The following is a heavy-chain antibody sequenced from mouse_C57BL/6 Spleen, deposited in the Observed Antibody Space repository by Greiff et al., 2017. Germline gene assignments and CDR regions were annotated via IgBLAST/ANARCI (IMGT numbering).Heavy chain of an antibody. CDR3: AYLRWYH. Sequence: EVKLEESGGGLVQPGGSMKLSCVASGFTFSNYWMNWVRQSPEKGLEWVAQIRLKSDNYATHYAESVIGMFTISRDDSKSSVYLHMNNLRAEDTGIYYCAYLRWYHWGQGTLVTVSA. D-gene: IGHD2-1*01. CDR1: GFTFSNYW. CDR2: IRLKSDNYAT. V-gene: IGHV6-3*01. J-gene: IGHJ3*01.